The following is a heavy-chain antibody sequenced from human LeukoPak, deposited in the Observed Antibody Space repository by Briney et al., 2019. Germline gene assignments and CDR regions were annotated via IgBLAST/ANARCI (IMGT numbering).Heavy chain of an antibody. J-gene: IGHJ4*02. D-gene: IGHD5-12*01. Sequence: SETLSFTCTVSGGSISSYYWSWIRQPPGKGLEWIGYIYYSGSTNYNPSLKSRVTISVDTSKNQFSLKLSPVTAADTAVYYCARQGYSGYGQLDYWGQGTLVTVSS. CDR3: ARQGYSGYGQLDY. CDR1: GGSISSYY. V-gene: IGHV4-59*08. CDR2: IYYSGST.